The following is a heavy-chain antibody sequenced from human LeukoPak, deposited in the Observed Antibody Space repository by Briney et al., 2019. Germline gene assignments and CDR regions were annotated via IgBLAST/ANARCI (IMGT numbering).Heavy chain of an antibody. J-gene: IGHJ4*02. CDR2: IYYSGST. CDR3: ARDYGDYFDY. Sequence: SETLSLTCTVSGGSISSYYWSWIRQPPGKGLEWIGYIYYSGSTNYNPSLKSRVTISVDTSKNQFSLKLSSVTAADTAVYYCARDYGDYFDYWGQGTLVTVSS. CDR1: GGSISSYY. V-gene: IGHV4-59*01. D-gene: IGHD4-17*01.